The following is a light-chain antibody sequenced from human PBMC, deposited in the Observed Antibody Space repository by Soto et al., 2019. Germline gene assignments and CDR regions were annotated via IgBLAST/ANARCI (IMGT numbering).Light chain of an antibody. Sequence: EIVLTQSPGSRSRSPLEIASLSCRASQSVSSNLAWYQQKPGQAPRLLIHGASSRVTGIPDRFSGSGSGTDFTLTITRLEPEDFAVYYCQQYQSLTFGGGTKVDI. J-gene: IGKJ4*01. CDR2: GAS. CDR3: QQYQSLT. V-gene: IGKV3-20*01. CDR1: QSVSSN.